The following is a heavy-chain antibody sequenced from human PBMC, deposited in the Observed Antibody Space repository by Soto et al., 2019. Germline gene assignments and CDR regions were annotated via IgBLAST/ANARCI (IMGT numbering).Heavy chain of an antibody. J-gene: IGHJ6*02. CDR1: GFTFSSYG. CDR2: ISYDGSNK. CDR3: AKDLYATQWLAPYYYYGMDV. V-gene: IGHV3-30*18. Sequence: PGGSLRLSCASSGFTFSSYGMHWVRQAPGKGLEWVAVISYDGSNKYYADSVKGRFTISRDNSKNTLYLQMNSLRAEDTAVYYCAKDLYATQWLAPYYYYGMDVWGQGTTVTVSS. D-gene: IGHD6-19*01.